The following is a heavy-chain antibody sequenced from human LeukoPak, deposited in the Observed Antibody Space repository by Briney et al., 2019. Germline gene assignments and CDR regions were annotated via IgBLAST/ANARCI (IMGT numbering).Heavy chain of an antibody. CDR1: GFTFSSYA. Sequence: GGSLRLSCAASGFTFSSYAMHWVRQAPGKGLEWVAVISYDGSNKYYADSVKGRFTISRDNSKNTLYLQMNSLRAEDTAVYYCARGRWGYCSSTSCTPSAFDIWGQGTMVTVSS. CDR2: ISYDGSNK. J-gene: IGHJ3*02. D-gene: IGHD2-2*01. V-gene: IGHV3-30*04. CDR3: ARGRWGYCSSTSCTPSAFDI.